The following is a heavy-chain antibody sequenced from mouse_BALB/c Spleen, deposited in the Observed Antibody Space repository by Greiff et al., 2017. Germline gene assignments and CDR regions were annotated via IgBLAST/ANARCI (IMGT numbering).Heavy chain of an antibody. CDR1: GFTFTDYY. CDR2: IRNKANGYTT. V-gene: IGHV7-3*02. J-gene: IGHJ4*01. CDR3: ARDRGNYGCAMDY. D-gene: IGHD2-1*01. Sequence: EVKLMESGGGLVQPGGSLRLSCATSGFTFTDYYMSWVRQPPGKALEWLGFIRNKANGYTTEYSASVKGRFTISRDNSQSILYLQMNTLRAEDSATYYCARDRGNYGCAMDYWGQGTSVTVSS.